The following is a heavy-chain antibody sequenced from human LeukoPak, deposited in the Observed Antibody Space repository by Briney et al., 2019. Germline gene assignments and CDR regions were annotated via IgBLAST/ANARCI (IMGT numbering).Heavy chain of an antibody. Sequence: PGGSLRLSCAASGFTFSSYDMHWVHQPTGKGLEWVSAIGTAGATYYPGSVKGRFTISRENAKNSLYLQMNSLRAGDTAVYYCARLGYSRGWWYFDYWGQGTLVTVSS. D-gene: IGHD6-19*01. J-gene: IGHJ4*02. CDR1: GFTFSSYD. CDR3: ARLGYSRGWWYFDY. V-gene: IGHV3-13*01. CDR2: IGTAGAT.